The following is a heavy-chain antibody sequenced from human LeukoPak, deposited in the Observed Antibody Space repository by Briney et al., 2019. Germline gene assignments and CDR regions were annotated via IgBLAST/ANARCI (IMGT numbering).Heavy chain of an antibody. CDR2: INPNSGGT. CDR3: ARNMITLGGVIDQC. Sequence: GASVKVSCKASGYTFTGYYMHWVRQAPGQGLEWMGRINPNSGGTNYAQKFQGRVTMTRDTSISTAYMELSRLRSDDTAVYYCARNMITLGGVIDQCWGQGTLVTVSS. J-gene: IGHJ4*02. CDR1: GYTFTGYY. V-gene: IGHV1-2*06. D-gene: IGHD3-16*02.